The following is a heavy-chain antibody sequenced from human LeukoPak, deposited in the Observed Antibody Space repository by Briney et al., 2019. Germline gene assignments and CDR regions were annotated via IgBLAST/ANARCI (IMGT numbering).Heavy chain of an antibody. V-gene: IGHV1-2*02. J-gene: IGHJ4*02. Sequence: ASVTVSCKTSGYTFTGYLMHWVRQAPGQGLEWMGWINPNTGGTNYAQKFQGRVTMTRDTSISTAYMELSSLRSDDTAVYFCAPTSVSYFDYWGQGTLVTVSS. CDR2: INPNTGGT. CDR3: APTSVSYFDY. CDR1: GYTFTGYL. D-gene: IGHD2-2*01.